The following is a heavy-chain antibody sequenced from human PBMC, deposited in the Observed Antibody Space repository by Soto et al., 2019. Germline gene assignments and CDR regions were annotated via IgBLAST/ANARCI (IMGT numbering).Heavy chain of an antibody. CDR3: TRGGGAHYRFDP. CDR2: ISPYNGNT. CDR1: GYTFTSSY. D-gene: IGHD1-26*01. V-gene: IGHV1-18*01. Sequence: QIQLVQSGAELRKPGASVKVSYKTSGYTFTSSYLTWVRQAPGRGLEWVGWISPYNGNTNYAQKLQGRVTITTDTSTSTVYMELRSLRHDDTAVYYCTRGGGAHYRFDPWGQGTLVTVSS. J-gene: IGHJ5*02.